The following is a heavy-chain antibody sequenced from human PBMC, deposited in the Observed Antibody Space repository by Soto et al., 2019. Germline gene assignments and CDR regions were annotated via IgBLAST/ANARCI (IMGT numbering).Heavy chain of an antibody. V-gene: IGHV3-30*03. Sequence: QVQRVESGGGVVQPGRSLRLSCTAAGLTYRNYGVHWVRQATGKGLEWVAVISDDGSDKYYGDSVKGRFTISRDHSKNTLYMQMNSMRAEDTALYYCATDRYGNSPGHLEYCGQGTLVNGYS. CDR2: ISDDGSDK. D-gene: IGHD3-9*01. CDR3: ATDRYGNSPGHLEY. CDR1: GLTYRNYG. J-gene: IGHJ4*02.